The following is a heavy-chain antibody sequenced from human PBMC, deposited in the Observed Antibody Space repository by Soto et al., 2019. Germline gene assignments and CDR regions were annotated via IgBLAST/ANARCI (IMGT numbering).Heavy chain of an antibody. CDR2: IYSSGST. Sequence: SETLSLTCTVSGGSISNYYWNWIRQSPGKGLEWIGYIYSSGSTHYNPSLQNRVTISIDTSKNQVSLNVNSVTAADTAVYYCARERPDGSRLDPWGQGTLVTVSS. CDR3: ARERPDGSRLDP. J-gene: IGHJ5*02. CDR1: GGSISNYY. D-gene: IGHD6-13*01. V-gene: IGHV4-59*01.